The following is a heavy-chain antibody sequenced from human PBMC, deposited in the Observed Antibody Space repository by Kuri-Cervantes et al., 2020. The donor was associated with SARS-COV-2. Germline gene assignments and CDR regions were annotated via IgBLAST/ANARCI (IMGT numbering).Heavy chain of an antibody. CDR3: ARAEMVRGVYY. CDR1: GFTFSNYS. Sequence: GGSLRLSCAASGFTFSNYSLNWVRQAPGKGLEWVSTISISSSYIYYADSVKGRFTISRDNSKNSLYLQMNSLRAEDTAVYYCARAEMVRGVYYWGQGTLVTVSS. V-gene: IGHV3-21*04. CDR2: ISISSSYI. J-gene: IGHJ4*02. D-gene: IGHD5-24*01.